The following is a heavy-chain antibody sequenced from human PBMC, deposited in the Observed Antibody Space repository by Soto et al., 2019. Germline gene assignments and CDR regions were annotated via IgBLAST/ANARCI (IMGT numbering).Heavy chain of an antibody. J-gene: IGHJ4*02. V-gene: IGHV1-18*01. CDR1: GYTFTGSG. D-gene: IGHD1-26*01. CDR2: ISSYNGDT. Sequence: GASVKASCKASGYTFTGSGISWVRQAPGQGPEWMGWISSYNGDTNYAQTFQGRVTMTTDTSTSTAYMELRSLRSDDTAVYYCARSYSGTYPPGDYWGQGTLVTVSS. CDR3: ARSYSGTYPPGDY.